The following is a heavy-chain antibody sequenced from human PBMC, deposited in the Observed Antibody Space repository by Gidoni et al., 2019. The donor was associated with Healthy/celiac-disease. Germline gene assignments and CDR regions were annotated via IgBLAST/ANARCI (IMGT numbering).Heavy chain of an antibody. CDR3: AKFVVVVPAAIGDQT. J-gene: IGHJ4*02. CDR1: GFTFSSYA. Sequence: EVQLLESGGGLVQPGGSLRLPCAASGFTFSSYAMSWVRQAPGKGLEWVSAISGSGGSTYYADSVKGRFTISRDNSKNTLYLQMNSLRAEDTAVYYCAKFVVVVPAAIGDQTWGQGTLVTVSS. V-gene: IGHV3-23*01. D-gene: IGHD2-2*01. CDR2: ISGSGGST.